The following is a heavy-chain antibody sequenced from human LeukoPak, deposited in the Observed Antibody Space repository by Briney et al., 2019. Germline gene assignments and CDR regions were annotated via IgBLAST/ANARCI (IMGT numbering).Heavy chain of an antibody. CDR1: GFALKSYS. V-gene: IGHV3-21*01. J-gene: IGHJ5*01. Sequence: GGPLRLSCAGSGFALKSYSLTWVRQAPGKGLEWVSSISSTSAYIHCADSVKGRFTISRDNVDNVVYLEMNSLGAEDTATYYCARVAVSGPTGWFDSWGQGTLVIVSS. CDR2: ISSTSAYI. CDR3: ARVAVSGPTGWFDS. D-gene: IGHD2-8*02.